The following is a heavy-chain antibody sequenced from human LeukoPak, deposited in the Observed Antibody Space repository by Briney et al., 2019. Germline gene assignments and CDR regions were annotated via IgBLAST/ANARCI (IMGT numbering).Heavy chain of an antibody. CDR2: VLQNGDST. J-gene: IGHJ2*01. CDR3: AKDRTVGASYWYFDL. Sequence: GGSLRLSCAASGFTCSTYVMSWVRQAPGKGLEWLSLVLQNGDSTYYADSVKGRLTISRDNSKNTLYLQMNSLRAEDTAVYYCAKDRTVGASYWYFDLWGRGTLVTVSS. D-gene: IGHD1-26*01. CDR1: GFTCSTYV. V-gene: IGHV3-23*01.